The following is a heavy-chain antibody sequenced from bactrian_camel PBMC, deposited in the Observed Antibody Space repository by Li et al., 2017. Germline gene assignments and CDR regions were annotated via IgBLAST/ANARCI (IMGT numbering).Heavy chain of an antibody. V-gene: IGHV3S1*01. D-gene: IGHD2*01. CDR2: TNSDGSGKT. J-gene: IGHJ4*01. Sequence: HVQLVESGGGSVQPGGSLRLSCTISGSTFGGPGMDWYGWYRQGSGNECELVSITNSDGSGKTYYADSVKGRFTVSQDNAKSTLYLQLNGLTTEDTAMYYCAKPRGHTCPVTFGSMGITSMARGPRSPSP. CDR1: GSTFGGPGMDW.